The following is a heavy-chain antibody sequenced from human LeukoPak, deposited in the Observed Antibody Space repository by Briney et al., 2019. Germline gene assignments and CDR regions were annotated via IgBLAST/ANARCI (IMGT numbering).Heavy chain of an antibody. D-gene: IGHD2-2*01. V-gene: IGHV1-2*04. CDR2: INPNSGGT. J-gene: IGHJ5*02. CDR1: GYTFTGYY. CDR3: ARATPLPTNNWFDP. Sequence: GASVKVSCKASGYTFTGYYMHWVRQAPGQGLEWMGWINPNSGGTNYAQKFQGWVTMTRGTSISTAYMELSRLRSDDTAVYYCARATPLPTNNWFDPWGQGTLVTVSS.